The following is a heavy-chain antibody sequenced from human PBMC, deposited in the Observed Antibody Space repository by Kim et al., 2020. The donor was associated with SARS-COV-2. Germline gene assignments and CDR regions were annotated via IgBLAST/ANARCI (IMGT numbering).Heavy chain of an antibody. D-gene: IGHD3-16*02. CDR1: GGSISSSSYY. J-gene: IGHJ4*02. CDR2: IYYSGST. CDR3: ARLSSFMITFGGVIVPSSYYFDY. Sequence: SETLSLTCTVSGGSISSSSYYWGWIRQPPGKGLEWIGSIYYSGSTYYNPSLKSRVTISVDTSKNQFSLKLSSVTAADTAVYYCARLSSFMITFGGVIVPSSYYFDYWGQGNLVTVSS. V-gene: IGHV4-39*01.